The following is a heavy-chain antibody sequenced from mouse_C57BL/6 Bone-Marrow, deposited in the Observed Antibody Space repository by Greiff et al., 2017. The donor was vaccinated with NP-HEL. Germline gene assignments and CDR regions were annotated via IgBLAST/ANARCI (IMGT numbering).Heavy chain of an antibody. J-gene: IGHJ3*01. D-gene: IGHD1-1*01. CDR2: IWGVGST. CDR3: ATLYGSSSWFAY. Sequence: VKLVESGPGLVAPSQSLSITCTVSGFSLTSYGVDWVRQSPGKGLEWLGVIWGVGSTNYNSALKSRLSISKDNSKSQVFLKMNSLQTDDTAMYYCATLYGSSSWFAYWGQGTLVTVSA. CDR1: GFSLTSYG. V-gene: IGHV2-6*01.